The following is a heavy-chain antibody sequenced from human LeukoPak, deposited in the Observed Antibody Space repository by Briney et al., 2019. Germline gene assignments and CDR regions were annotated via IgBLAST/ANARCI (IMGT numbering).Heavy chain of an antibody. CDR2: IDKKDKGYATAT. J-gene: IGHJ5*02. Sequence: GGSLKLSCAASGFTFSGSAMHWVRQASGKGLEWVGQIDKKDKGYATATAYAASVKGRFTISRDDSINTAYLQMKSLKTEDTALYYCTRDSGTYNWFDPWGQGTLVTVSS. CDR3: TRDSGTYNWFDP. CDR1: GFTFSGSA. D-gene: IGHD1-26*01. V-gene: IGHV3-73*01.